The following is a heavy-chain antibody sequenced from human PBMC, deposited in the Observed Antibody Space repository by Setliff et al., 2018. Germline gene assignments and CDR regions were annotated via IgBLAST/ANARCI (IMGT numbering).Heavy chain of an antibody. CDR2: ISWNSGSI. D-gene: IGHD2-2*01. CDR1: GFTFDDYA. J-gene: IGHJ4*02. CDR3: ARGYCSSTSCYVDY. Sequence: GGSLRLSCAASGFTFDDYAMHWVRQAPGKGLEWVSGISWNSGSIGYVDSVKGRFTISRDNAKNSLYLQMNSLRAEDMALYYCARGYCSSTSCYVDYWGQGTLVTVSS. V-gene: IGHV3-9*03.